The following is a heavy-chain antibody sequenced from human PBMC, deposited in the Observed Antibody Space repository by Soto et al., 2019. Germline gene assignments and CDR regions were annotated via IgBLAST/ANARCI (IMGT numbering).Heavy chain of an antibody. CDR3: ARVPSYSSSWSWGYYGMDV. CDR2: ISVDRGNT. Sequence: QVQLVQSGAEVKKPGASVKVSCKASGYTFITYGVSWVRQAPGQGLEWMGWISVDRGNTNYAQKFQGRVTVTTATATNTAYMERRSMRPDDTAVYYCARVPSYSSSWSWGYYGMDVWGQGTTVTVSS. V-gene: IGHV1-18*01. CDR1: GYTFITYG. J-gene: IGHJ6*02. D-gene: IGHD6-13*01.